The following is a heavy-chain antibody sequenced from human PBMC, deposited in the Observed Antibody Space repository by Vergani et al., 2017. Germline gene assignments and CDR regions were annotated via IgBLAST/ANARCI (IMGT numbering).Heavy chain of an antibody. CDR1: GGSISGYY. V-gene: IGHV4-31*03. CDR2: IYYSGST. Sequence: QVQLQESGPGLVKPSETLSLTCTVSGGSISGYYWSWIRQHPGKGLEWIGYIYYSGSTYYNPSLKSRVTISVDTSKNQFSLKLSSVTAADTAVYYCARYEYYGSGISLAMDVWGQGTTVTVSS. D-gene: IGHD3-10*01. CDR3: ARYEYYGSGISLAMDV. J-gene: IGHJ6*02.